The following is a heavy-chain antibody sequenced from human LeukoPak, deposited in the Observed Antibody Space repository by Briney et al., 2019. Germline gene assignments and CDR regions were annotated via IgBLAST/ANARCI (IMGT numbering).Heavy chain of an antibody. Sequence: SETLSLTCTASGGSISSYYWSWIRQPPGKGLEWIGSIYYSGSTNYNPSLKSRVTISVDTSKNHFSLKLTSVTAADTAVYYCAAGSNGLDVWGQGTTVTVSS. CDR3: AAGSNGLDV. CDR1: GGSISSYY. J-gene: IGHJ6*02. V-gene: IGHV4-59*01. D-gene: IGHD3-10*01. CDR2: IYYSGST.